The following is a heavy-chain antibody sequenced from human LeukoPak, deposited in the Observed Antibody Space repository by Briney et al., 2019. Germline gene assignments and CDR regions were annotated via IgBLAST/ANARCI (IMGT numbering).Heavy chain of an antibody. CDR1: GYTFTGYY. CDR2: INPNSGGT. Sequence: ASVKVSCTCSGYTFTGYYMHWVRQPPAQGLEWMGWINPNSGGTNDAQKFQGRVTKNRATSISTAYMELSRLRSDDTAVYYCGRGSVVVVIKDYNLFDPWGQGTLVTVSS. V-gene: IGHV1-2*02. J-gene: IGHJ5*02. D-gene: IGHD3-22*01. CDR3: GRGSVVVVIKDYNLFDP.